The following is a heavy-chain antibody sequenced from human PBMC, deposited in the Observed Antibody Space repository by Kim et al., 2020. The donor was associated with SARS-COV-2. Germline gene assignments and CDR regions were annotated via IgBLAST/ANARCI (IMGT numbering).Heavy chain of an antibody. CDR2: IYYSGST. Sequence: SETLSLTCTVSGGSISSSSYYWGWIRQPPGKGLEWIGSIYYSGSTYYNPSLKSRVTISVDTSKNQFSLKLSSVTAADTAVYYCARLKGGYGMDVWGQGTTVTVSS. CDR3: ARLKGGYGMDV. J-gene: IGHJ6*02. CDR1: GGSISSSSYY. V-gene: IGHV4-39*01.